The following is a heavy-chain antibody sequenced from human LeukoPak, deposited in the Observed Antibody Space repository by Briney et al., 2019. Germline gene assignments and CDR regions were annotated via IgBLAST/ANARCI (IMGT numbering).Heavy chain of an antibody. D-gene: IGHD3-3*01. CDR3: ARDPGDYDFWSGPGVDY. CDR1: GFTFSSYA. V-gene: IGHV3-30*07. Sequence: GGSLRLSCAASGFTFSSYAMHWVRQAPGKGLEWVAVISYGGDNKYYADSVKGRFTISRDNSKNTLYLQMNSLRAEDTAVYYCARDPGDYDFWSGPGVDYWGQGTLVTVSS. J-gene: IGHJ4*02. CDR2: ISYGGDNK.